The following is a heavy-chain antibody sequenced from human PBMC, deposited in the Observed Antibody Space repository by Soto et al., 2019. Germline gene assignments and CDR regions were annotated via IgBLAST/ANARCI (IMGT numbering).Heavy chain of an antibody. Sequence: AGGSLRLSCAASGFTVSSNYMSWVRRAPGKGLEWVSVIYSGGSTYYADSVKGRFTISRDNSKNTLYLQMNSLRAEDTAVYYCARDPLTGMHDAFDIWGQGTMVTVSS. CDR1: GFTVSSNY. V-gene: IGHV3-53*01. CDR2: IYSGGST. CDR3: ARDPLTGMHDAFDI. D-gene: IGHD7-27*01. J-gene: IGHJ3*02.